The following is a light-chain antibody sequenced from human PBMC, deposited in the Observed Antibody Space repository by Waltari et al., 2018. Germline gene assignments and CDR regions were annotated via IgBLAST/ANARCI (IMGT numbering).Light chain of an antibody. CDR3: QQYYGTPPRT. J-gene: IGKJ1*01. CDR2: WAS. V-gene: IGKV4-1*01. CDR1: QRVLYNSDNKNY. Sequence: DIVITHSPDSLAVSLGERATINCKSSQRVLYNSDNKNYLAWYQQKPGQPPKLLIYWASTRESGVPDRFSGSGSGTDFTLTITSLQAEDVAVYYCQQYYGTPPRTFGQGTKVEIK.